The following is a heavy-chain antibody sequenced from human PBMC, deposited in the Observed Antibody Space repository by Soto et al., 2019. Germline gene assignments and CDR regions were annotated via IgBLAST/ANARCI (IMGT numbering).Heavy chain of an antibody. D-gene: IGHD5-12*01. V-gene: IGHV3-23*01. Sequence: EVQLLESGGGLVQPGGSLRLSCAASGFTFSSYAMSWVRQAPGKGLEWVSAISGSGGSTYYADSVKGRFTISRDNSKNTLYLQMNSLRAEDTAVYYCAKTQNKRSYDDINYYYGMDVWGQGTTVTVSS. J-gene: IGHJ6*02. CDR1: GFTFSSYA. CDR3: AKTQNKRSYDDINYYYGMDV. CDR2: ISGSGGST.